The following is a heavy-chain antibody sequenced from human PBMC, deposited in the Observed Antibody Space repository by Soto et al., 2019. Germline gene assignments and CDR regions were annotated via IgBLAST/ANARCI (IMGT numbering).Heavy chain of an antibody. CDR3: AREGYPYGLDF. D-gene: IGHD3-10*01. J-gene: IGHJ4*02. V-gene: IGHV3-53*01. Sequence: GGSLRLSCAASGLTVSDKYMTWVRQAPGKGLEWVSLTYTGGNSFFADSVKGRFIVSRDISKNTLFLHMNSLAAEDTAVYYCAREGYPYGLDFWGQGSLVTVSS. CDR2: TYTGGNS. CDR1: GLTVSDKY.